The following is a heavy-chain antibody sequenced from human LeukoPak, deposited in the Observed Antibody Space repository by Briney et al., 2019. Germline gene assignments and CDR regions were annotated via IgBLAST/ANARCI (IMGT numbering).Heavy chain of an antibody. CDR1: GFTFSSYA. CDR3: ARAKDDFCDY. Sequence: GGSLRLSCTASGFTFSSYAMNWVRQAPGKGLEWVSGIGAGGTFTYYADSVKGRFTISRDNAKNSLYLQMNSLTAEDTAVYYCARAKDDFCDYWGQGTLVTVSS. J-gene: IGHJ4*02. CDR2: IGAGGTFT. V-gene: IGHV3-21*01. D-gene: IGHD3/OR15-3a*01.